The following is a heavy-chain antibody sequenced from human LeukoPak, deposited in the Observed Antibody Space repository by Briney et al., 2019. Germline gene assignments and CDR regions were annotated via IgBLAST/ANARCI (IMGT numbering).Heavy chain of an antibody. Sequence: GGSLRLSCVVSGFPFSTYNMNWVRQAPGKGLEWVSSISSSSGYIYYADSVKGRFTISRDNAKTSLYLQMNSLRDEDTAVYYCARGSLQLWQRWYFDSWGQGTLVTVSS. V-gene: IGHV3-21*01. CDR2: ISSSSGYI. CDR1: GFPFSTYN. J-gene: IGHJ4*02. D-gene: IGHD5-18*01. CDR3: ARGSLQLWQRWYFDS.